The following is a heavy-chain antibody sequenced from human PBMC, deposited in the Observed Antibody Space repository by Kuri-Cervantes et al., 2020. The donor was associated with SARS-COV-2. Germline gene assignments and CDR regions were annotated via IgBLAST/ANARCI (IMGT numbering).Heavy chain of an antibody. CDR1: GYTFTGYY. CDR3: ARDADSSSWYPGAFDI. Sequence: ASVKVSCKASGYTFTGYYMHWVRQAPGQGLEWMGWINPNSGGTNYAQKFQGWVTMTRDTSISTAYMELSRLRSDDTAVYYCARDADSSSWYPGAFDIWGQGTMVTVSS. V-gene: IGHV1-2*04. CDR2: INPNSGGT. D-gene: IGHD6-13*01. J-gene: IGHJ3*02.